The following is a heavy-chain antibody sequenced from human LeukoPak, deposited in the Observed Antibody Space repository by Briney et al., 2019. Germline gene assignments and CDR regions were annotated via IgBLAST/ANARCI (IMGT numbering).Heavy chain of an antibody. Sequence: SVKVSCKASGGTFSSYAISWVRQAPGQGLEWMGGIIPIFGTANYAQKFQGRVTITADESTSTAYMELSSLRSEDTAVYYCARRQFSDGYYYYGMDVGGQGTTVTVSS. V-gene: IGHV1-69*13. CDR3: ARRQFSDGYYYYGMDV. CDR2: IIPIFGTA. D-gene: IGHD2/OR15-2a*01. J-gene: IGHJ6*02. CDR1: GGTFSSYA.